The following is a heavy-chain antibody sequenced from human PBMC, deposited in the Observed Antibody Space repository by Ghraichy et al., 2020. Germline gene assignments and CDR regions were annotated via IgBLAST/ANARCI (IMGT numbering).Heavy chain of an antibody. CDR1: GFSLSTTGMC. CDR3: ARHTRDSGSGRFLDTIDY. Sequence: PTLVKPTQTLTLTCTFSGFSLSTTGMCVSWIRQPPGKALEWLARIDWDDDKHYRTSLKTRLTISKDTSKNRVFLTMTNMDPVDTATYYCARHTRDSGSGRFLDTIDYWGQGTLVTVSS. D-gene: IGHD3-10*01. CDR2: IDWDDDK. V-gene: IGHV2-70*11. J-gene: IGHJ4*02.